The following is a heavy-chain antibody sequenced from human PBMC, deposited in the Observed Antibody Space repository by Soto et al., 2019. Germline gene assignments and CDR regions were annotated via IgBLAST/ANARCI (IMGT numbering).Heavy chain of an antibody. V-gene: IGHV1-2*04. Sequence: ASVKVSCKASGYTFTGYYMHWVRQAPGQGLEWMGWINPNSGGTNYAQKFQGWVTMTRDTSISTAYMELSRLRSDDTAVYYCATGYCSSTSCYSFGNWFDPWGQGTLVTVSS. CDR3: ATGYCSSTSCYSFGNWFDP. D-gene: IGHD2-2*01. CDR2: INPNSGGT. J-gene: IGHJ5*02. CDR1: GYTFTGYY.